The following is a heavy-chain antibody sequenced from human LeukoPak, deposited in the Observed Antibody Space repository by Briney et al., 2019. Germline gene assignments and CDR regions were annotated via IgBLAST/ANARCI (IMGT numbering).Heavy chain of an antibody. J-gene: IGHJ4*02. CDR3: AREMAEGPIDY. Sequence: GGSLRLSCEASKFIFSNYWMSWVRQAPGKGLEWVANIKQDGSEKYYVDSVKGRFTISRDNAKNSLYLQMNSLRAEDTAVYYCAREMAEGPIDYWGQGTLVTVSS. V-gene: IGHV3-7*01. CDR2: IKQDGSEK. CDR1: KFIFSNYW. D-gene: IGHD5-24*01.